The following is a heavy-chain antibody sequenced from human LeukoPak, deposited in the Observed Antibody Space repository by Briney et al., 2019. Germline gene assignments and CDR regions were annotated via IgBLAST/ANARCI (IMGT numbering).Heavy chain of an antibody. D-gene: IGHD4-23*01. J-gene: IGHJ4*02. V-gene: IGHV7-4-1*02. CDR2: INTNTGNP. CDR1: GYTFISYA. Sequence: ASVKVSCKASGYTFISYAMNWVRQAPGQGLEWMGWINTNTGNPTYAQGFTRRIVFSLDTSVNTAYLQISSLKAEDTAVYYCARGTPTTVVTPDYWGQGTLVTVSS. CDR3: ARGTPTTVVTPDY.